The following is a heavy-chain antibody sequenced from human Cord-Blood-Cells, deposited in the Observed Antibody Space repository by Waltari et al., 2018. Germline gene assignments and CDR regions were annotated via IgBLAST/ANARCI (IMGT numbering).Heavy chain of an antibody. CDR1: GYTFTGYY. V-gene: IGHV1-2*02. D-gene: IGHD1-20*01. CDR2: INPNRGGT. CDR3: AYNWNYYYYVDV. Sequence: QVQLVQSGAEVKKPGASVKVSCKASGYTFTGYYMHWVRQPGQGLEWMGWINPNRGGTNYAKKFQGRVTMTRDTSISTAYMELSRLRSDDTAVYYCAYNWNYYYYVDVWGKGTTVTVSS. J-gene: IGHJ6*03.